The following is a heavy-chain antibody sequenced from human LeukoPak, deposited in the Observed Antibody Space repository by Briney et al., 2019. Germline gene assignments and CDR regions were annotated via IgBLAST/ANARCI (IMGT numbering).Heavy chain of an antibody. J-gene: IGHJ3*02. CDR2: ISYIGST. D-gene: IGHD4-17*01. CDR1: ADSFSSHY. Sequence: SETLSLTCAVSADSFSSHYWTWIRQPPGKGLEWIGYISYIGSTNYNPSLKRRVTISIDTSKNQFSLKLSSVTAADTAVYYCARDLVTVTKGFDIWGQGTMVSVSS. CDR3: ARDLVTVTKGFDI. V-gene: IGHV4-59*11.